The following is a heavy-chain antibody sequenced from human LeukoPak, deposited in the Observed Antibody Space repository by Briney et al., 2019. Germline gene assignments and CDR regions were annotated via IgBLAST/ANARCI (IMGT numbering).Heavy chain of an antibody. CDR3: AKVSLNMVNDAFDI. D-gene: IGHD4/OR15-4a*01. CDR1: GFTFSGSW. Sequence: GSLRLSCTASGFTFSGSWMTWVRQTPGKGLEWVANIGEDGTAKNYVDSVKGRFTISRDNSKNTLYLQMNGLRAEDTAMYYCAKVSLNMVNDAFDIWGQGTMVSVSS. CDR2: IGEDGTAK. V-gene: IGHV3-7*01. J-gene: IGHJ3*02.